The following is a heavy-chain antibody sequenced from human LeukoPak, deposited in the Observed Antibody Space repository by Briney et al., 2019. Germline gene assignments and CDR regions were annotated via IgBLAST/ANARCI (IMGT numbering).Heavy chain of an antibody. CDR3: AKDLGSHFDY. J-gene: IGHJ4*02. D-gene: IGHD7-27*01. Sequence: GGSLRLSCAASGFTFSSYGMHWVRQAPGKGLEWVAVISYDGSNKYYADSVKGRFTISRDNSKNTLYLQMNSLRAEDTAVYYCAKDLGSHFDYWGQGTLATVSS. CDR1: GFTFSSYG. CDR2: ISYDGSNK. V-gene: IGHV3-30*18.